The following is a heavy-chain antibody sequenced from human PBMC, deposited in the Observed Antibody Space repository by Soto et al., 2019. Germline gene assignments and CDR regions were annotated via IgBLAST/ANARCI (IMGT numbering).Heavy chain of an antibody. CDR2: INPSGGST. Sequence: ASVKVSCKASGYTFTSYYMHWVRQAPGQGLEWMGIINPSGGSTSYAQKFQGRVTMTRDTSTSTVYMELSSLKASDTAMYYCAVAARPIYYYYGMDVWGQGTTVTVSS. CDR3: AVAARPIYYYYGMDV. V-gene: IGHV1-46*03. J-gene: IGHJ6*02. D-gene: IGHD6-6*01. CDR1: GYTFTSYY.